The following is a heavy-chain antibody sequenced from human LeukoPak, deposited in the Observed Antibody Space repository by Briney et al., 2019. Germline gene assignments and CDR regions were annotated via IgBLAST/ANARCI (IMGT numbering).Heavy chain of an antibody. CDR3: ARGWSGYYYYMDV. CDR2: ISAYNGNT. CDR1: GYTFTSYY. Sequence: GASVKVSCRASGYTFTSYYMHWVRQAPGQGLEWMGWISAYNGNTNYAQKLQGRVTLTTDTSTSTAYMELRSLRSDDTAVYYCARGWSGYYYYMDVWGKGTTVTVSS. V-gene: IGHV1-18*04. D-gene: IGHD6-13*01. J-gene: IGHJ6*03.